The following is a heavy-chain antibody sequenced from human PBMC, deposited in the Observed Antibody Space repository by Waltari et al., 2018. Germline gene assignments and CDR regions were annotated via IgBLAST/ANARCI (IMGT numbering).Heavy chain of an antibody. Sequence: DVQLVESGGGLVQRGGSLRLYCAASGFTSGSYGMNWVRQVPGKGLEWVSYISGSGNTIAYGDSLKGRFTVSRDNAQNSLFLQMHSLRADDTAVYYCARDYIYGGFFEDWGQGSLVTVSS. V-gene: IGHV3-48*03. CDR2: ISGSGNTI. J-gene: IGHJ4*02. D-gene: IGHD3-3*01. CDR1: GFTSGSYG. CDR3: ARDYIYGGFFED.